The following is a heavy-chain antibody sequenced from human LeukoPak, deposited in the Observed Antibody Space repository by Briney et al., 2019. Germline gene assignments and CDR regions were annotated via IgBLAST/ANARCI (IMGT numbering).Heavy chain of an antibody. CDR2: IYYSGST. CDR3: ARGGAYMITFGGVIVPFDY. D-gene: IGHD3-16*02. CDR1: GGSISSSSYY. V-gene: IGHV4-39*07. J-gene: IGHJ4*02. Sequence: SETLSLTCTVYGGSISSSSYYWGWIRQPPGKGLEWIGSIYYSGSTYYNPSLKSRVTISVDTSKNQFSLKLSSVTAADTAVYYCARGGAYMITFGGVIVPFDYWGQGTLVTVSS.